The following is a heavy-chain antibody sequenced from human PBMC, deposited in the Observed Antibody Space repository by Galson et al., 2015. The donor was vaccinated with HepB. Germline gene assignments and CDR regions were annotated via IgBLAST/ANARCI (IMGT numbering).Heavy chain of an antibody. CDR3: ANIPWRTTADY. CDR1: GFNFGTYW. CDR2: IKQDGSEK. V-gene: IGHV3-7*03. J-gene: IGHJ4*02. Sequence: SLRLSCAASGFNFGTYWMTWVRQAPGKGLERVTNIKQDGSEKLYVDSVKGRFTISRDNAKNSLYLQMNSLRAEDTAVYYCANIPWRTTADYWGQGTLVTVSS. D-gene: IGHD4-17*01.